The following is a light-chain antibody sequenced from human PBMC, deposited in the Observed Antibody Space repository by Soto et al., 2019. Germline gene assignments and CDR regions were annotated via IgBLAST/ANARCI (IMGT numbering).Light chain of an antibody. Sequence: EIVLTQSPGTLSLSPGERATLSCRASQSVSSSYLAWYQQKPGQAPRLLIYGVSSRATGIPDRFSGSGSGTDFTLTISRLEPEDFAVYYCQQYGSSGTFGQGTKV. J-gene: IGKJ1*01. CDR1: QSVSSSY. CDR3: QQYGSSGT. V-gene: IGKV3-20*01. CDR2: GVS.